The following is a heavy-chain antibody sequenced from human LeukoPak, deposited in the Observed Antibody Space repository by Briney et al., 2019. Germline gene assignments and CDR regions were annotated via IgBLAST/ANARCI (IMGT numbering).Heavy chain of an antibody. D-gene: IGHD6-19*01. Sequence: GGSLRLSCAASGFSFSSYAIHWVRQAPGKGLEWVSAISGSGDSTYYPDAVKGRFTISRDNSKNTLYLQMGSLRVEDTAVYYCTTGGNVFVAGTRAFDIWGQGTMVTVSS. CDR3: TTGGNVFVAGTRAFDI. V-gene: IGHV3-23*01. CDR2: ISGSGDST. CDR1: GFSFSSYA. J-gene: IGHJ3*02.